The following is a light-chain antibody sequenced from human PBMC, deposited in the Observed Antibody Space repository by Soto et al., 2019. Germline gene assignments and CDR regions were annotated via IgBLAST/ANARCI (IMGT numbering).Light chain of an antibody. CDR3: QQRGT. CDR1: QSVSSY. Sequence: EFVLTQPPATLSLSPGERATLSCRASQSVSSYLAWYQQKPGQAPRLLIYDVSNRATGIPARFSGSGSGTDVTLSISSLEPEDFAVYYCQQRGTFGGGTKV. CDR2: DVS. J-gene: IGKJ4*02. V-gene: IGKV3-11*01.